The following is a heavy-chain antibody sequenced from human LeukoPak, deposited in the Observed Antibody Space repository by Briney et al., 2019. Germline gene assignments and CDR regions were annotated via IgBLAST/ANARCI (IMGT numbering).Heavy chain of an antibody. J-gene: IGHJ4*02. CDR1: GFTFSSYD. CDR2: ISGSGGST. V-gene: IGHV3-23*01. Sequence: GGSLRLSCAASGFTFSSYDMHWVRQAPGKVLEWVSAISGSGGSTYYADSVKGRFTISRDNSKNTLYLQMNSLRAEDTAVYYCANDLRLNYYDSSGYYYGGDYFDYWGQGTLVTVSS. D-gene: IGHD3-22*01. CDR3: ANDLRLNYYDSSGYYYGGDYFDY.